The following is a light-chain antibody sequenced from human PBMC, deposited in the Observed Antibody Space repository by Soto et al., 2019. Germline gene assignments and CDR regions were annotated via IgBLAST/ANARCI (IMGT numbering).Light chain of an antibody. J-gene: IGKJ4*02. CDR2: DAS. V-gene: IGKV3-11*01. CDR1: QSVSSY. CDR3: QQRSNWPT. Sequence: EIVLTQSPATLSLSPGERATLSCRASQSVSSYLAWYQQKPGQAPRLLIYDASNRATGIPARFSGSVYGTDFTLTISSLEPADFAVYYCQQRSNWPTFGGGTKVEIK.